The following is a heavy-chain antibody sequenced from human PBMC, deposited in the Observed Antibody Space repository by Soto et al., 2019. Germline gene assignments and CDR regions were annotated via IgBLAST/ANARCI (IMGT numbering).Heavy chain of an antibody. CDR1: GGSISSYY. D-gene: IGHD3-3*01. V-gene: IGHV4-59*08. Sequence: SETLSLTCTVSGGSISSYYLSWIRQPPGKGLEWIGYIYYSGSTNYNPSLKSRVTISVDTSKNQFSLKLSSVTAADTAVYYCARHSWDFWSGYDYWGQGTLVTVSS. CDR3: ARHSWDFWSGYDY. CDR2: IYYSGST. J-gene: IGHJ4*02.